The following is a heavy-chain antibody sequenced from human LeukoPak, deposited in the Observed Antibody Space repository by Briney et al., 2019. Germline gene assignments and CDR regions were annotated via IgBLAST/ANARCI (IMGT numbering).Heavy chain of an antibody. J-gene: IGHJ4*02. V-gene: IGHV3-23*01. Sequence: PGGSLRLSCSASGFTFSIYAMHWVPEAPGKGLEWGSDIFDIGASTYYADSVKGRFTISRDNSKNTLYLQMKILRAEDTALYYCAKWGDYDVLTGYYDSDYWGQGTLVTVPS. CDR2: IFDIGAST. CDR3: AKWGDYDVLTGYYDSDY. CDR1: GFTFSIYA. D-gene: IGHD3-9*01.